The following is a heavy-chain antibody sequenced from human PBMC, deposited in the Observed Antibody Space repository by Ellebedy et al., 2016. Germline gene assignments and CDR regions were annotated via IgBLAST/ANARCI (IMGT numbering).Heavy chain of an antibody. Sequence: GESLKISXAASGFTFRTHGMHWVRQAPGKGLEWVAGISFDGTQTLYADSVKGRFTISRDNSGNTLYLQMNSLRAEDTAVYYCAKVDVVTALHYYGMNVWGQGTKVTVSS. V-gene: IGHV3-30*18. CDR2: ISFDGTQT. CDR3: AKVDVVTALHYYGMNV. D-gene: IGHD2-21*02. J-gene: IGHJ6*02. CDR1: GFTFRTHG.